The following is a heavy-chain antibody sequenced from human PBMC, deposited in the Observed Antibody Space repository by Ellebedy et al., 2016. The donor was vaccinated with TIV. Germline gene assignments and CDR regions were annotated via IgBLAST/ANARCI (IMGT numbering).Heavy chain of an antibody. CDR1: GFTFGDYA. CDR2: IRSKAYGGTT. J-gene: IGHJ4*02. V-gene: IGHV3-49*03. Sequence: GESLKISCTASGFTFGDYAMSWYRQAPEKGLEWVGFIRSKAYGGTTEYAASVKGRFTISRDDSTSIAYLQMNSLKTEDTAVYYCSRYLGYGYWGQGTLVTVSS. D-gene: IGHD5-12*01. CDR3: SRYLGYGY.